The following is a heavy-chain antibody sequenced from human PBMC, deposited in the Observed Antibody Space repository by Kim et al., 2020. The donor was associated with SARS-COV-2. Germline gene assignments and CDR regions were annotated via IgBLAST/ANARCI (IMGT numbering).Heavy chain of an antibody. CDR2: IYYSGST. V-gene: IGHV4-39*01. CDR3: LRTEGMIVGLVDY. J-gene: IGHJ4*02. Sequence: SETLSLTCTVSGGSISSSSYYWGWIRQPPGKGLEWIGSIYYSGSTYYNPSLKSRVTISVDTSKNQFSLKLSSVTAADTAVYYCLRTEGMIVGLVDYWGQGTLVTVSS. D-gene: IGHD3-22*01. CDR1: GGSISSSSYY.